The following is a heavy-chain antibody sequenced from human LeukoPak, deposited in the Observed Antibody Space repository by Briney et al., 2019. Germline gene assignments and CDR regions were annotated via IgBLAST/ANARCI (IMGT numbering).Heavy chain of an antibody. J-gene: IGHJ4*02. CDR3: ARARALYGGNSYYFDY. V-gene: IGHV4-4*07. Sequence: PSETLSLTCTVSGGSISSYYWSWIRQPAGKGLEWIGRIYTSGSTNYNPSLKSRVTMSVDTSKNQFSLKLSSVTAADTAVYYCARARALYGGNSYYFDYWGQGTLVTVSS. CDR1: GGSISSYY. CDR2: IYTSGST. D-gene: IGHD4-23*01.